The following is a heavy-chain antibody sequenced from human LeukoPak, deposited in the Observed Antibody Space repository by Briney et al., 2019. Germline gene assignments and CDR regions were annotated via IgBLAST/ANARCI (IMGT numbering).Heavy chain of an antibody. D-gene: IGHD2-15*01. CDR2: ISAYNGNT. J-gene: IGHJ5*02. CDR1: GYTFTSYG. CDR3: ARDLCSGGSCYALVWFDP. Sequence: ASVKVSCKASGYTFTSYGISWVRQAPGQGLEWMGWISAYNGNTNYAQKLQGRATMTTDTSTSTAYMELRSLRSDDTAVYYCARDLCSGGSCYALVWFDPWGQGTLVTVSS. V-gene: IGHV1-18*04.